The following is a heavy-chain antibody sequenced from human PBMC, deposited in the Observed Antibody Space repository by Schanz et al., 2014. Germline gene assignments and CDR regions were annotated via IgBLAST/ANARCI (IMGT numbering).Heavy chain of an antibody. CDR3: AKQIHYDIVNVTRN. V-gene: IGHV3-7*05. CDR2: IKQDGSEK. CDR1: GFTFSKYW. D-gene: IGHD3-9*01. J-gene: IGHJ4*02. Sequence: EVQLVESGGGLVQPGGSLRLSCGGSGFTFSKYWMSWVRQAPGKGLEWVANIKQDGSEKYYVDAVKGRFTISRDNAKNSLYRRMNSLRAEDTAVYYCAKQIHYDIVNVTRNWGQGTLVTVSS.